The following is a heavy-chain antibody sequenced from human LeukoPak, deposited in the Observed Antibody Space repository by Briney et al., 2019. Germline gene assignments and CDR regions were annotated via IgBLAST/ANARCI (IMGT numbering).Heavy chain of an antibody. J-gene: IGHJ4*02. Sequence: GGSLRLSCVVSGLTFSSYEMNWVRQALGKGLEWVSYISSWGSTIDYLDSVKGRFTISRDNAKSSLYLQMNSLRAEDTAVYYCARVLLTGTETDYWGQGTLVTVSS. D-gene: IGHD3-9*01. CDR3: ARVLLTGTETDY. V-gene: IGHV3-48*03. CDR2: ISSWGSTI. CDR1: GLTFSSYE.